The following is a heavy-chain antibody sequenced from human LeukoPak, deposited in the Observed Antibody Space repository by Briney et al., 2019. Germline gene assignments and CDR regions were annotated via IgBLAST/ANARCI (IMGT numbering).Heavy chain of an antibody. V-gene: IGHV4-34*01. Sequence: SETLSLTCAVYGGSFSGYYWSWIRQPPGKGLEWIGEINHSGSTNYNPSLKSRVTISVDTSKNQFSLKLSSVTAADTAVYYCARQIAAAAPVDYWGQGTLVTVSS. CDR2: INHSGST. J-gene: IGHJ4*02. D-gene: IGHD6-13*01. CDR3: ARQIAAAAPVDY. CDR1: GGSFSGYY.